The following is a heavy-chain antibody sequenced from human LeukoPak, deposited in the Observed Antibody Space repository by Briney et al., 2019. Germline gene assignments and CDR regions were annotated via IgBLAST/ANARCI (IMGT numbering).Heavy chain of an antibody. CDR1: GGSISSYY. CDR2: IYYSGST. CDR3: ASGVVPAARVGAFDI. J-gene: IGHJ3*02. V-gene: IGHV4-59*08. D-gene: IGHD2-2*01. Sequence: SETLSLTCTVSGGSISSYYWSWIRQPPGKGLEWIGYIYYSGSTNYNPSLKSRVTISVDTPKNQFSLKLSSVAAADTAVYYCASGVVPAARVGAFDIWGQGTMVTVSS.